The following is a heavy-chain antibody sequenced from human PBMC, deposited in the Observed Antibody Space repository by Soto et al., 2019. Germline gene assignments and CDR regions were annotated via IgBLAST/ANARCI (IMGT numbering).Heavy chain of an antibody. CDR2: FDPEDGET. V-gene: IGHV1-24*01. CDR3: ATALDYYDSSGYLDY. D-gene: IGHD3-22*01. CDR1: GYTLTELS. Sequence: ASVKVSCKVSGYTLTELSMHWVRQAPGKGLEWMGGFDPEDGETIYAQKFQGRVTMTEDTSTDTAYMELSSLRSEDTDVYYCATALDYYDSSGYLDYWGQGTLVTVSS. J-gene: IGHJ4*02.